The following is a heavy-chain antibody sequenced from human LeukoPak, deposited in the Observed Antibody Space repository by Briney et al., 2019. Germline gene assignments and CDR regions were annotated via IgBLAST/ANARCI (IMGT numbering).Heavy chain of an antibody. V-gene: IGHV3-48*03. CDR1: GFTFSSYE. CDR3: AGGSICGVVPRPVGMDV. J-gene: IGHJ6*02. Sequence: GGSLRLSCAASGFTFSSYEMNWVRQAPGKGLEWVSYISSSGSTIYYADSVKGRFTISRDNAKNSLYLQMNSLRAEDTAVYYCAGGSICGVVPRPVGMDVWGQETTVTVSS. D-gene: IGHD3-3*01. CDR2: ISSSGSTI.